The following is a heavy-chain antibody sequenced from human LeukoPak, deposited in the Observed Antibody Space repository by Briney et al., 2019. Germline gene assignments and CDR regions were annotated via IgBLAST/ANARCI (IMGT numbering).Heavy chain of an antibody. CDR3: SRDLGGSYNDY. D-gene: IGHD1-26*01. V-gene: IGHV1-69*05. J-gene: IGHJ4*02. CDR2: IIPIFGTA. Sequence: SVKVSCKASGGTFSSYAISWVRQAPGQGLEWMGGIIPIFGTANYAQKFQGRVTMTRDTSSSTVYMELSSLRIEDTAVYYCSRDLGGSYNDYWGQGTMVTVSS. CDR1: GGTFSSYA.